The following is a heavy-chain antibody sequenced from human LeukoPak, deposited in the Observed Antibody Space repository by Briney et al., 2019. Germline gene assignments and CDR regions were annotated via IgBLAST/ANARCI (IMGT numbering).Heavy chain of an antibody. J-gene: IGHJ4*02. CDR2: FDPEDGET. D-gene: IGHD3-3*01. CDR3: ATLGDDFWSGYYTLFDY. V-gene: IGHV1-24*01. Sequence: ASVKVSCKVSGYTLTELSMHWVRQAPGEGLEWMGGFDPEDGETIYAQKFQGRVTMTEDTSTDTAYMELSSLRSEDTAVYYCATLGDDFWSGYYTLFDYWGQGTLVTVSS. CDR1: GYTLTELS.